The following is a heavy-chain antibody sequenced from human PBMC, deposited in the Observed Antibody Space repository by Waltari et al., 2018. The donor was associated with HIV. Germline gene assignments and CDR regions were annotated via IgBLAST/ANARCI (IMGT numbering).Heavy chain of an antibody. Sequence: EGQVVESGGGLGKPGGSLRVSCARCQLPFEDVWMSCVRQAPGTGPKWVCRIKSIRDGGSKDCAASVNARSVISRNVSQSTLYLHMSGLSTEETAMYYCATGGHPAEPFDVWGQGIIVTVSP. CDR1: QLPFEDVW. J-gene: IGHJ3*01. CDR2: IKSIRDGGSK. D-gene: IGHD6-25*01. V-gene: IGHV3-15*01. CDR3: ATGGHPAEPFDV.